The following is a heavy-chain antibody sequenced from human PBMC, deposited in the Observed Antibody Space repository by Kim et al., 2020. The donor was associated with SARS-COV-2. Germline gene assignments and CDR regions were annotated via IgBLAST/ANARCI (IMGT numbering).Heavy chain of an antibody. CDR3: ARAEGTTLNLVVVVAGVDSMCV. D-gene: IGHD2-15*01. Sequence: GGSLRLSCAASGFTFSSYSMNWVRQAPGKGLVWVSSISSSSSYIYYADSVKGRFTISRDNAKNTLYLQMNSLRAEDTAVYYCARAEGTTLNLVVVVAGVDSMCVSGVGTTVT. CDR1: GFTFSSYS. J-gene: IGHJ6*02. CDR2: ISSSSSYI. V-gene: IGHV3-21*01.